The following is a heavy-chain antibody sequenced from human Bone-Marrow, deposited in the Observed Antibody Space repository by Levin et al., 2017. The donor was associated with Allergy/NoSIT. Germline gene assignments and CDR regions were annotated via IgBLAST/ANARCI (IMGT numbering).Heavy chain of an antibody. J-gene: IGHJ4*02. Sequence: PGESLKISCKASGYSFTNYAINWVRQAPGQGLEWVGWINTDTGNPTYAQGFTGRFVISLDTSVSTAYLQITSLNLDDTAVFYCARVLAVGSVGLGNDYWGQGTLVTVSS. V-gene: IGHV7-4-1*02. CDR3: ARVLAVGSVGLGNDY. D-gene: IGHD3-10*01. CDR1: GYSFTNYA. CDR2: INTDTGNP.